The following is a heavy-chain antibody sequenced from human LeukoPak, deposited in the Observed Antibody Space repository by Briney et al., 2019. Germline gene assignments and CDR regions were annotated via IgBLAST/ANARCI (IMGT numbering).Heavy chain of an antibody. CDR2: IYYSGAT. D-gene: IGHD3-22*01. J-gene: IGHJ3*02. CDR3: ARQVVYYYDSSGSSYAFDI. Sequence: SETLSLTCTVSGGSISSSIFYWGWTRQPPGKGLEWIGSIYYSGATYYNPSLKSRVTISVDMSNNQFSLKLSSVTAADTVVYYCARQVVYYYDSSGSSYAFDIWGQGTMVTVSS. CDR1: GGSISSSIFY. V-gene: IGHV4-39*01.